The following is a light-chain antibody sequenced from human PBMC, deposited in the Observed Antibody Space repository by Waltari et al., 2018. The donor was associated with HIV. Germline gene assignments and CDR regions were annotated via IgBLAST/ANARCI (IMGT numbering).Light chain of an antibody. Sequence: DIQMTQSPPSLSASLGDRVTITCRASQTIHIYLNWYRQKTGKAPYLLIYAASSLQSGVPSRFSGTGSGTDFTLTINGLQGEDFATYYCQQSYSGLTFGPGTKVDV. V-gene: IGKV1-39*01. CDR3: QQSYSGLT. CDR2: AAS. J-gene: IGKJ3*01. CDR1: QTIHIY.